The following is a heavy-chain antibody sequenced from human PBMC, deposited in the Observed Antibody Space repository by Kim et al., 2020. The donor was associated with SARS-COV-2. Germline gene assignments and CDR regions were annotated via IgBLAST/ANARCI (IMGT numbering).Heavy chain of an antibody. CDR1: GGSFSGYY. Sequence: SETLSLTCAVYGGSFSGYYWSWIRQPPGKGLEWIGEINHSGSTNYNPSLKSRVTISVDTSKNQFSLKLSSVTAADTAVYYCARASRLRAAGTVNWFDPWGQGTLVTVSS. V-gene: IGHV4-34*01. CDR3: ARASRLRAAGTVNWFDP. J-gene: IGHJ5*02. CDR2: INHSGST. D-gene: IGHD6-13*01.